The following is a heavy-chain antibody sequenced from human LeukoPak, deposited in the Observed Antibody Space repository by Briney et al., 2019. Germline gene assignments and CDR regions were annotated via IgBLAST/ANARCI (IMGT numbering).Heavy chain of an antibody. J-gene: IGHJ6*02. V-gene: IGHV3-13*01. Sequence: GGSLRLSCAASGFTFSSYDMHWVRQATGKGLEWVSAIGTAGDTYYPGSAKGRFTISRDNSKNTLYLQMGSLRAEDMAVYYCAGLASSSGNYGMDVWGQGTTVTVSS. CDR3: AGLASSSGNYGMDV. CDR2: IGTAGDT. CDR1: GFTFSSYD. D-gene: IGHD6-19*01.